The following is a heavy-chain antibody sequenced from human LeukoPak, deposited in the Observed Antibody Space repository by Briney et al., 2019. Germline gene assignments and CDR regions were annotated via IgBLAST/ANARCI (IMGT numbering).Heavy chain of an antibody. CDR1: GGTFSSYA. Sequence: GSSVKVSCKASGGTFSSYAISWVRQAPGQGLEWMGRIIPILGIANYAQKFQGRVTITADKSTSTAYMELGSLRSEDTAVYYCARGRRLLLSFGWFDPWGQGTLVTVSS. J-gene: IGHJ5*02. CDR3: ARGRRLLLSFGWFDP. V-gene: IGHV1-69*04. D-gene: IGHD3-10*01. CDR2: IIPILGIA.